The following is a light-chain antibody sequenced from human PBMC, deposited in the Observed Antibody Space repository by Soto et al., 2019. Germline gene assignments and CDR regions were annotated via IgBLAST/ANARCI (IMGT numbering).Light chain of an antibody. CDR3: QKYNSAPPLT. V-gene: IGKV1-27*01. CDR1: QGISNY. CDR2: AAS. Sequence: DIQMTQSPSSLSGSVGDRVTITCRASQGISNYLAWYQQKPGKVPKLLIYAASTLQSGVPSRFSGSGSGTDFTLTISSLQPEDVATYYCQKYNSAPPLTFGGGTKVEIK. J-gene: IGKJ4*01.